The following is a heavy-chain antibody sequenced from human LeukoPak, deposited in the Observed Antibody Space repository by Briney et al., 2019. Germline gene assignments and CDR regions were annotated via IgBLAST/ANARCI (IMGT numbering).Heavy chain of an antibody. J-gene: IGHJ5*02. CDR1: GYTFTGYY. CDR2: INPNSGGT. CDR3: ARDYYDSSGYSRFDP. Sequence: ASVKVSCKASGYTFTGYYMHWVRQAPGQGLEWMGWINPNSGGTDYAQKFQGRVTMTRDTSISTAYMEVSRLRSDDTAVYYCARDYYDSSGYSRFDPWGQGTLVTVSS. V-gene: IGHV1-2*02. D-gene: IGHD3-22*01.